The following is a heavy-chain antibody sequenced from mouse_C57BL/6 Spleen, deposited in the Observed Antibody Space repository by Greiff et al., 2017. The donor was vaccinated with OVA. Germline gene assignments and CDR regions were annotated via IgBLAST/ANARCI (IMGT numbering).Heavy chain of an antibody. CDR3: ARRRGYAMDY. CDR1: GYTFTSYW. CDR2: IDPSDSYT. Sequence: QVQLKQSGAELVKPGASVKLSCKASGYTFTSYWMQWVKQRPGQGLEWIGEIDPSDSYTNYNQKFKGKATLTVDTSSSTAYMQLSSLTSEDSAVYYCARRRGYAMDYWGQGTSVTVSS. V-gene: IGHV1-50*01. J-gene: IGHJ4*01.